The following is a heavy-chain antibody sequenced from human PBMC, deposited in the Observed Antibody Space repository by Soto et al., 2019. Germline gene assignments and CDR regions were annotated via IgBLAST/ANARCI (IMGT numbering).Heavy chain of an antibody. CDR2: ISSNGGSI. CDR1: GFTFSSYA. J-gene: IGHJ6*02. CDR3: ARLPDHHYALDV. V-gene: IGHV3-64*01. Sequence: EVPLVESGGSLVQPGGSLRLSCAASGFTFSSYAMHWVRQAPGKGLEYVSAISSNGGSIYYGNSVKGRFTISRDNSKYTLYLQMGSVRAEDMAVYYCARLPDHHYALDVWGQGTTVTVSS.